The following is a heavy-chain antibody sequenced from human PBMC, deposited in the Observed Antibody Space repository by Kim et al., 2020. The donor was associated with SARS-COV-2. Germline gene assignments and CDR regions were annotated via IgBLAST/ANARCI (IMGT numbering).Heavy chain of an antibody. CDR2: INPNSGGT. CDR1: GYTFTGYY. CDR3: ARDRGTYYYGSGSYYSGMDLSMDV. D-gene: IGHD3-10*01. J-gene: IGHJ6*02. Sequence: ASVKVSCKASGYTFTGYYMHWVRQAPGQGLEWMGWINPNSGGTNYAQKFQGRVTMTRDTYISTAYMELSRLRSDDTAVYYCARDRGTYYYGSGSYYSGMDLSMDVWGQGTTVTVSS. V-gene: IGHV1-2*02.